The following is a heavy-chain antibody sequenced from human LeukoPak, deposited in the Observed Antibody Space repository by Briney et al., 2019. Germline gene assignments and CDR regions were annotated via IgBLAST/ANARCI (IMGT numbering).Heavy chain of an antibody. J-gene: IGHJ4*02. V-gene: IGHV1-18*01. D-gene: IGHD3-16*02. CDR3: ARGQTRRLSSPLDY. CDR1: GYTFTSYG. CDR2: VSAYNGNT. Sequence: ASVKVSCKASGYTFTSYGISWVRQAPGQGLVWIGWVSAYNGNTNYAQKLQGRVTMTTDTSTSTAYMELRSLRSDDTAVYYCARGQTRRLSSPLDYWGQGTLVTVSS.